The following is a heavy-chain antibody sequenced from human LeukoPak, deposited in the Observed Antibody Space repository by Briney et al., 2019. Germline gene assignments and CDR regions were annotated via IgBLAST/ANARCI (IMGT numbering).Heavy chain of an antibody. Sequence: ASVKVSCKASGYTFRGNYIHWLRQAPGQGLEWMGWIDASNGDTKSAQKFQGRVTMSRDTSISTAYMELSSLSPDDEAVYYGARDPSSVTLYFFDYWGQGTLVTVSS. J-gene: IGHJ4*02. V-gene: IGHV1-2*02. CDR3: ARDPSSVTLYFFDY. CDR2: IDASNGDT. D-gene: IGHD4-11*01. CDR1: GYTFRGNY.